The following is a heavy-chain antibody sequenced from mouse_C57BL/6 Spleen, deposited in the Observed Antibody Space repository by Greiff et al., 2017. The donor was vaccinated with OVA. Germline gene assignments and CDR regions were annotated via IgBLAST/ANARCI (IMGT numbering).Heavy chain of an antibody. CDR2: IYPGDGDT. CDR1: GYAFSSSW. J-gene: IGHJ2*01. V-gene: IGHV1-82*01. CDR3: AIYDYGGNFDY. Sequence: VKLQESGPELVKPGASVKISCKASGYAFSSSWMNWVKQRPGKGLEWIGRIYPGDGDTNYNGKFKGKATLTADKSSSTAYMQLSSLTSEDSAVYFCAIYDYGGNFDYWGQGATLTVSA. D-gene: IGHD1-1*01.